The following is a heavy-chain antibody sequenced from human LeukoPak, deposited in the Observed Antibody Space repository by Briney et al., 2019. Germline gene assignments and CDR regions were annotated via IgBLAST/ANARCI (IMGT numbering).Heavy chain of an antibody. V-gene: IGHV4-39*01. J-gene: IGHJ4*02. Sequence: SSETLSLTCTVSGGSISSSSYYWGWIRQPPGKGLERIGSIYYSGSTYYNPSLKSRVTISVDMSKNQFSLKLSSVTAADTAVYYCARLPRKWAFIGWGQGTLVTVSS. CDR1: GGSISSSSYY. CDR2: IYYSGST. D-gene: IGHD1-14*01. CDR3: ARLPRKWAFIG.